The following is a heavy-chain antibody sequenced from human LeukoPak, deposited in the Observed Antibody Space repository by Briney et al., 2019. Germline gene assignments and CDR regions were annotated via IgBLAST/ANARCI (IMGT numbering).Heavy chain of an antibody. V-gene: IGHV3-11*01. CDR1: GFTFSDYY. CDR3: ARGYYFDSSDYAFDY. J-gene: IGHJ4*02. CDR2: ISRSGSSI. Sequence: GGSLRLSCAASGFTFSDYYMSWIRQAPGKGLEWVSYISRSGSSIYYADSVKGRFTISRDNAKNSLYLQMNSLRAEDTAVYYCARGYYFDSSDYAFDYWGQGTLVTVSS. D-gene: IGHD3-22*01.